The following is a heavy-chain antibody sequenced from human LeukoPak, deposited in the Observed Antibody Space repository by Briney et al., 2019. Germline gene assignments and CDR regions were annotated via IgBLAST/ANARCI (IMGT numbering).Heavy chain of an antibody. CDR1: GDSVSSTSSA. CDR3: ARLYPEGNYYSGVDV. CDR2: TYYRSKWYF. D-gene: IGHD2-8*01. V-gene: IGHV6-1*01. Sequence: SQTLSLTCAISGDSVSSTSSAWNWIRQSPSGGLEWLGRTYYRSKWYFEYAVSVKSRITINPDISKNQFSLRLNSVTPGDTAVYYCARLYPEGNYYSGVDVWGQGTTVTVSS. J-gene: IGHJ6*02.